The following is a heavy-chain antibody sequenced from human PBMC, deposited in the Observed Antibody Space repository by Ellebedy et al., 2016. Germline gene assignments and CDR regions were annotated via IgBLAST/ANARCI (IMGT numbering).Heavy chain of an antibody. CDR2: IYYSGST. Sequence: SETLSLTXTVSGGSISSYYWSWIRQPPGKGLEWIGYIYYSGSTNYNPSLKSRVTISVDTSKNQFSLKLSSVTAADTAVYYCARGVGGPYYYYYMDVWGKGTTVTVSS. D-gene: IGHD3-16*01. J-gene: IGHJ6*03. CDR1: GGSISSYY. CDR3: ARGVGGPYYYYYMDV. V-gene: IGHV4-59*12.